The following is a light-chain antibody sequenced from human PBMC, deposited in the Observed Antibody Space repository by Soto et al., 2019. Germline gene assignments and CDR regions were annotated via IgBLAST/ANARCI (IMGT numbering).Light chain of an antibody. V-gene: IGKV4-1*01. CDR3: QQYLSIPWT. Sequence: DIVLTQSPRSLTVSLGETTTINYQSSQSLLYASNNKNYLAWYRQKSGQPPKLLLYWASTRELGVPERFSGGGSGTDFTLTISGLQAEDVAVYYCQQYLSIPWTFGQGTKVEVK. CDR1: QSLLYASNNKNY. J-gene: IGKJ1*01. CDR2: WAS.